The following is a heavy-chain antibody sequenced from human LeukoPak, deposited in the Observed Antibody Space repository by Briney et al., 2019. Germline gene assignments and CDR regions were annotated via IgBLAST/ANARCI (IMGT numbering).Heavy chain of an antibody. CDR2: ISYDGSNK. J-gene: IGHJ4*02. CDR1: GFTFSSHG. D-gene: IGHD4-23*01. V-gene: IGHV3-30*18. Sequence: GGSLRLSCAASGFTFSSHGMHWVRQALGKGLEWVAVISYDGSNKYYADSVKGRFTISRDNSKNTLYLQMNSLRAEDTAVYYCAKDGGTVAAFDYWGQGTLVTVSS. CDR3: AKDGGTVAAFDY.